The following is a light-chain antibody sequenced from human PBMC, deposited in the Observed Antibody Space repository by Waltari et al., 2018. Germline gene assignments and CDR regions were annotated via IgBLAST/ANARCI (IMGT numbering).Light chain of an antibody. CDR1: SSDLSTYNY. CDR3: CSYTGGYTWV. J-gene: IGLJ3*02. CDR2: DVT. V-gene: IGLV2-11*01. Sequence: QSALTQPRSVSGSPGQSVPISCTGTSSDLSTYNYVSWYQQHPGKAPKPLIHDVTRRPPGVPDRFSGSRSGNTASLTTSGLQAEDEADYYCCSYTGGYTWVFGGGTKLTVL.